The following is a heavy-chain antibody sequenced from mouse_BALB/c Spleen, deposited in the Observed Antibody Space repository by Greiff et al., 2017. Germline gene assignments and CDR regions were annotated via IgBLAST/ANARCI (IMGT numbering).Heavy chain of an antibody. Sequence: EVQLQQSGAELVKPGASVKLSCTASGFNIKDTYMHWVKQRPEQGLEWIGRIDPANGNTKYDPKFQGKATITADTSSNTAYLQLSSLTSEDTAVYYCARHTVPYYYAMDYWGQGTSVTVSS. V-gene: IGHV14-3*02. J-gene: IGHJ4*01. D-gene: IGHD1-1*01. CDR3: ARHTVPYYYAMDY. CDR2: IDPANGNT. CDR1: GFNIKDTY.